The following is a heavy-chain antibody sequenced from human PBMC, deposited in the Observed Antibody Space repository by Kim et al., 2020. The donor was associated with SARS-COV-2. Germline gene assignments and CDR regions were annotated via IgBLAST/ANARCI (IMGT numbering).Heavy chain of an antibody. CDR1: GGSFSGYY. D-gene: IGHD3-9*01. J-gene: IGHJ5*02. Sequence: SETLSLTCAVYGGSFSGYYWSWIRQPPGKGLEWIGEINHSGSTNYNPSLKSRVTISVDTSKNQFSLKLSSVTAADTAVYYCARTTALRYFDWSPNWFDPWGQGTLVTVSS. CDR2: INHSGST. V-gene: IGHV4-34*01. CDR3: ARTTALRYFDWSPNWFDP.